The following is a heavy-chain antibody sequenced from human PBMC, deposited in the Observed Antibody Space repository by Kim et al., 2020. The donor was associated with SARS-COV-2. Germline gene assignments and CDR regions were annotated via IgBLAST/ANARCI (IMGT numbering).Heavy chain of an antibody. CDR3: ARDSNYYYYGMDV. Sequence: ADSVKGRFTISRDNAKNSLYLQMNSLRAEDTAVYYCARDSNYYYYGMDVWGQGTTVTVSS. J-gene: IGHJ6*02. V-gene: IGHV3-21*01.